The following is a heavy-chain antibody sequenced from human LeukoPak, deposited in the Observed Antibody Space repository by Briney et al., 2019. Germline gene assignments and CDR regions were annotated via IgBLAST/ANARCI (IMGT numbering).Heavy chain of an antibody. Sequence: ASVKVSCKASGYTFTGYYMHWVRQAPGQGLEWMGWINPNSGGTNYAQKFQGWVTMTRDTSISTAYMELSRLRSDDTAVYYCARDSSSPYWYFNLWGRGTLVTVSS. CDR1: GYTFTGYY. J-gene: IGHJ2*01. CDR2: INPNSGGT. V-gene: IGHV1-2*04. CDR3: ARDSSSPYWYFNL.